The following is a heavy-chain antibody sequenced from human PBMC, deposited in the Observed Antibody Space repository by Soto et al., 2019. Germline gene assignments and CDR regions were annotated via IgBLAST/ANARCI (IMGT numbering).Heavy chain of an antibody. CDR2: ISDRGESM. V-gene: IGHV3-48*03. J-gene: IGHJ4*02. D-gene: IGHD4-4*01. Sequence: GGSLRLSCEASGFSFSSYEMNWVRQAPGRGLEWLSYISDRGESMYYSDSVKGRFTISRDNTKNSLYLQMNRLKAEDTAVYYCAGRYYSGNSSSGYWGQGTLVTVSS. CDR3: AGRYYSGNSSSGY. CDR1: GFSFSSYE.